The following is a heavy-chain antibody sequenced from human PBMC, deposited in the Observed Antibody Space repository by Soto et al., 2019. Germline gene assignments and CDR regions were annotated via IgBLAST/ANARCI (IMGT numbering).Heavy chain of an antibody. Sequence: QVQLVQSGAEVTKPGASVKVSCKASGYTFTSYDINWVRQATGQGLEWMGWMNPTSGNTGYAQKFQGRVTMTRNTSISTAYMELSSLRSEDTAVYYCARDDDDYVWGSHYYYGMDVWGQGTTVTVSS. D-gene: IGHD3-16*01. CDR1: GYTFTSYD. CDR3: ARDDDDYVWGSHYYYGMDV. J-gene: IGHJ6*02. CDR2: MNPTSGNT. V-gene: IGHV1-8*01.